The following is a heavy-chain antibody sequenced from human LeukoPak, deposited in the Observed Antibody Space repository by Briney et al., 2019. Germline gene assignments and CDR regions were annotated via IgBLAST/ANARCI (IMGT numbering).Heavy chain of an antibody. J-gene: IGHJ4*02. D-gene: IGHD1-26*01. Sequence: SETLSLTCSVSGGSISSSAYHWGWIRQPPGKGLEWVGSIYYSGSTYYNLSLKSRVTISVDTSKNQFSLKVNSVTAADTAVYYCARDFLGAGTVGATSGYWGQGTLVTVSS. CDR2: IYYSGST. V-gene: IGHV4-39*02. CDR3: ARDFLGAGTVGATSGY. CDR1: GGSISSSAYH.